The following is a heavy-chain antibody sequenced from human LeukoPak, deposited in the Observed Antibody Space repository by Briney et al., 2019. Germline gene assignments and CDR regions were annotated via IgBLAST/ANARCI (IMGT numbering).Heavy chain of an antibody. D-gene: IGHD3-22*01. Sequence: GRSLRLSCTASGFTFSNYGMHWVRQAPGKGLEWVAVISYDGSNEYYADSVKGRFTISRDNSKNTLFLQMNSLRPEDTAVYHCAKVALFSGYYPPFDYWGQGTLVTVSS. CDR1: GFTFSNYG. CDR2: ISYDGSNE. J-gene: IGHJ4*02. V-gene: IGHV3-30*18. CDR3: AKVALFSGYYPPFDY.